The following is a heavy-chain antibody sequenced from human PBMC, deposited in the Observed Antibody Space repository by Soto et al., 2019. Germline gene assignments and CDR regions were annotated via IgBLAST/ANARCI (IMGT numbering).Heavy chain of an antibody. D-gene: IGHD6-19*01. V-gene: IGHV1-18*01. J-gene: IGHJ4*02. CDR3: ARAVAVAADFDY. CDR1: GYTFTSYG. Sequence: GYTFTSYGISWVRQAPGQGLEWMGWISAYNGNTNYAQKLQGRVTITRDTSASTAYMELSSLRSEDTAVYYCARAVAVAADFDYWGQGTLVTVSS. CDR2: ISAYNGNT.